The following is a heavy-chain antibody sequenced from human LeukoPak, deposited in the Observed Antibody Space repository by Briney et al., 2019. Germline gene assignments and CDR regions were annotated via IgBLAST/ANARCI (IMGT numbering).Heavy chain of an antibody. J-gene: IGHJ6*04. D-gene: IGHD2-15*01. CDR3: ARDFGCSGGSCYFIYYYYYGMDV. CDR2: ISYDGSNK. Sequence: PGGSLRLSCAASGFTFSSYAMHWVRQAPGKGLEWVAVISYDGSNKYYADSVKGRFTISRDNSKNTLYLQMNSLRAEDTAVYYCARDFGCSGGSCYFIYYYYYGMDVWGKGTTVTVSS. V-gene: IGHV3-30*04. CDR1: GFTFSSYA.